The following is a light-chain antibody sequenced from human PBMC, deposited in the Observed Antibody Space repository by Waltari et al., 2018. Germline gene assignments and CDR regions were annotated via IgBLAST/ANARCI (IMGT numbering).Light chain of an antibody. V-gene: IGKV2-28*01. J-gene: IGKJ5*01. CDR3: MQALQTPVT. Sequence: DIVMTQSPLSLPVTPGEPASISCRSSQSLLHSNGYKYLDWYLQKPGQSRQLLIYLGSDRASGVPDRFSGSGSGTDFILKISRVEAEDVGVYYCMQALQTPVTFGQGTRLEIK. CDR2: LGS. CDR1: QSLLHSNGYKY.